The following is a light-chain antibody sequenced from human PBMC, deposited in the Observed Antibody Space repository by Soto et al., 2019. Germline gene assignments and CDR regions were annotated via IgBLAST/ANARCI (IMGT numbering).Light chain of an antibody. J-gene: IGLJ2*01. CDR1: TGAVTSGYL. CDR3: LLYYGGAVV. V-gene: IGLV7-43*01. Sequence: QTVVTQEPSLTVSPGGTVTLTCASSTGAVTSGYLPNWFQQKPGQAPTSLIYNTNNKHSWTPARFSASLLGGKAALTLSGAQPEDEAAYYCLLYYGGAVVFGGGTKLTVL. CDR2: NTN.